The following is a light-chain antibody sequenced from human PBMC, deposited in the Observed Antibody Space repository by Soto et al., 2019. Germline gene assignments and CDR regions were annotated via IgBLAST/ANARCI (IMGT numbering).Light chain of an antibody. CDR1: QSVSSY. V-gene: IGKV3-20*01. CDR2: GAS. Sequence: EIVLTPSPATLSLSPGERATLSCRASQSVSSYLAWYQQKPGQAPRLLIYGASSRATGIPDRFSGSGSGTDFTLTISRLEPEDFAVYYCQQYGSSPRTFGQGTKVDI. J-gene: IGKJ1*01. CDR3: QQYGSSPRT.